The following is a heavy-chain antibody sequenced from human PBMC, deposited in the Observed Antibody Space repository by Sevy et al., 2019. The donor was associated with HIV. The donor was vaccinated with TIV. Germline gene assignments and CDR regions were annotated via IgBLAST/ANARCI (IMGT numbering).Heavy chain of an antibody. J-gene: IGHJ1*01. CDR2: IKADGSDK. CDR3: AQETFGGFEA. V-gene: IGHV3-7*01. Sequence: GGSLRLSCAASGFTFSANWMNWVRQAPGKGLEWVANIKADGSDKHYVDSVEGRFTISRDNAKNLLFLQMTSLRVEDTPVDSWAQETFGGFEAWGQGTLVTVSS. CDR1: GFTFSANW. D-gene: IGHD3-16*01.